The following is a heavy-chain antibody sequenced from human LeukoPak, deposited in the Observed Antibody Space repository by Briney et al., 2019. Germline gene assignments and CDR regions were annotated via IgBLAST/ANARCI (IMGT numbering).Heavy chain of an antibody. CDR1: GGSFSGYY. V-gene: IGHV4-34*01. Sequence: SETLSLTCAVYGGSFSGYYWSWIRQPPGKGLEWIGEINHSGSTNYNPSLKSRVTISVDTSKNQFSLKLSSVTAADTAVYYCARDSSGWYVGWFDPWGQGTLVTVSS. CDR3: ARDSSGWYVGWFDP. CDR2: INHSGST. D-gene: IGHD6-19*01. J-gene: IGHJ5*02.